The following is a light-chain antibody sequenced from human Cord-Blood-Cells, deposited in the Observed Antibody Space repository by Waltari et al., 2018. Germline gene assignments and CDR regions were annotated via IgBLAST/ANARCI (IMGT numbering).Light chain of an antibody. CDR1: SSTIGSNY. CDR2: RNN. CDR3: AAWDDSLSGWV. Sequence: QSVLTQPPSASGTPGQRLTISCSGSSSTIGSNYVYWYQQLPGTAPKLLIYRNNQRPSGVPDRFSGSKSGTSASLAISGLRSEDEADYYCAAWDDSLSGWVFGGGTKLTVL. V-gene: IGLV1-47*01. J-gene: IGLJ3*02.